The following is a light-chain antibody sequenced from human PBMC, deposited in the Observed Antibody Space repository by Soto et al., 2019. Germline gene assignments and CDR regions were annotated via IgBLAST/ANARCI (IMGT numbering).Light chain of an antibody. Sequence: EIVLTQSPGTLSLSPGERATLSCRASQSVSSSYLAWYQQKPGQAPSLLIYSASNRATGIPGRFSGSGSGTDFTLTISRLEPDDFAVYYCQQYGSSPSTFGQGTKVEIK. J-gene: IGKJ2*02. V-gene: IGKV3-20*01. CDR2: SAS. CDR3: QQYGSSPST. CDR1: QSVSSSY.